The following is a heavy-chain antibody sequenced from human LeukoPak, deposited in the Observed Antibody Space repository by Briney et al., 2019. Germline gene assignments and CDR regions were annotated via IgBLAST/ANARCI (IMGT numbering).Heavy chain of an antibody. CDR2: ISSSSSTI. D-gene: IGHD6-13*01. CDR3: ARDLAGTRFYYFDY. V-gene: IGHV3-48*01. CDR1: GFTFSSYS. J-gene: IGHJ4*02. Sequence: PGGSLRLSCAASGFTFSSYSMNWVRQAPGKGLEWVSYISSSSSTIYYADSVKGRFTISRDNAKNSLYLQMNSLRAEDTAVYYCARDLAGTRFYYFDYWGQGTLVTVSS.